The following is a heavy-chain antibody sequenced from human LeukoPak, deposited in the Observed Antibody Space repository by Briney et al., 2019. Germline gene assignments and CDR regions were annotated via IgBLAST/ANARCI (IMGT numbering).Heavy chain of an antibody. V-gene: IGHV1-2*02. J-gene: IGHJ5*02. D-gene: IGHD3-22*01. Sequence: GASVKVSCKASGYTFTGYYMHWVRQAPGQGLEWMGWINPNSGGTNYAQKFQGRVTMTRGTSISTAYMELSRLRSDDTAVYYCAREDYYDSSGYLSWGQGTLVTVSS. CDR3: AREDYYDSSGYLS. CDR2: INPNSGGT. CDR1: GYTFTGYY.